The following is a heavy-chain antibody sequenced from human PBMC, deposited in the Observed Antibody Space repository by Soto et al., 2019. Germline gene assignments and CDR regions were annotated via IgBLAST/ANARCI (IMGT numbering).Heavy chain of an antibody. CDR1: GYSFTSYW. J-gene: IGHJ4*02. CDR3: ARHVANSYYYDSSGYQPGDY. Sequence: GESLKISCKGFGYSFTSYWIGLVRQIPRKGLEGKGVIYSGEPDTRYSPSFQGQVTISADKSISTAYLQWSSLKASDTAMYYCARHVANSYYYDSSGYQPGDYWGQGTLVTVSS. D-gene: IGHD3-22*01. V-gene: IGHV5-51*01. CDR2: IYSGEPDT.